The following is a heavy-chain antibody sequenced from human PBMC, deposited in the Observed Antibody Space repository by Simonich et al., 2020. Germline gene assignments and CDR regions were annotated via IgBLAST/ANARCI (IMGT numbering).Heavy chain of an antibody. J-gene: IGHJ4*02. Sequence: QLQLQESGPGLGKPSEPLSLTCTVSGGSISSRSYYCGWIRQPPGKGLEWIGSNYQSGSTYYNPSRTSRVTISVDTSKNHFSLKLSSVTAADTAVYDCARGNWGFDYWGQGTLVTVSS. CDR1: GGSISSRSYY. CDR3: ARGNWGFDY. V-gene: IGHV4-39*07. CDR2: NYQSGST. D-gene: IGHD7-27*01.